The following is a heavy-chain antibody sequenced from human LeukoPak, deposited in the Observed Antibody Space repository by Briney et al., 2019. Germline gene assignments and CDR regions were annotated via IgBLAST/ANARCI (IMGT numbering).Heavy chain of an antibody. CDR3: ARGGGRLGLRFLNKAKGPFDI. Sequence: PSETLSLTCTASGGSISSGGYYWSWIRQPPGKGLEWIGYIYHSGSTYYNPSLKSRVTISVDRSKNQFSLKLSSVTAADTAVYYCARGGGRLGLRFLNKAKGPFDIWGQGTMVTVSS. CDR2: IYHSGST. D-gene: IGHD3-3*01. CDR1: GGSISSGGYY. V-gene: IGHV4-30-2*01. J-gene: IGHJ3*02.